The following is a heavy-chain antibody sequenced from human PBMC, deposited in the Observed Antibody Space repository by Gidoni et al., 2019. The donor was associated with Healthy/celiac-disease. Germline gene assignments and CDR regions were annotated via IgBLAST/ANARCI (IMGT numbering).Heavy chain of an antibody. D-gene: IGHD3-10*01. CDR2: IYYSGST. V-gene: IGHV4-39*01. CDR3: ASITMVRGVIGYYYGMDV. Sequence: QLQLQESGPGLVKPSETLSLTCTVSGGSIRSSSYYWGWIRQPPGKGLEWIGSIYYSGSTYYNPSLKSRVTISVDTSKNQFSLKLSSVTAADTAVYYCASITMVRGVIGYYYGMDVWGQGTTVTVSS. J-gene: IGHJ6*02. CDR1: GGSIRSSSYY.